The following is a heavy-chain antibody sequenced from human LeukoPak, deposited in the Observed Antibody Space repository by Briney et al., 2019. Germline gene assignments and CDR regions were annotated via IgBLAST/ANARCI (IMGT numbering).Heavy chain of an antibody. CDR3: TRSVRDITSSHAFDI. V-gene: IGHV5-51*01. D-gene: IGHD6-6*01. CDR2: IHPGDPDP. J-gene: IGHJ3*02. CDR1: GYSFTTYW. Sequence: GESLKISCKGSGYSFTTYWIAWVRQMPGKGLEWMGTIHPGDPDPRYSPSFQGHITLSADKSINTAFLQWSSLKPSDTAMYYCTRSVRDITSSHAFDIWGQGTMVTVSS.